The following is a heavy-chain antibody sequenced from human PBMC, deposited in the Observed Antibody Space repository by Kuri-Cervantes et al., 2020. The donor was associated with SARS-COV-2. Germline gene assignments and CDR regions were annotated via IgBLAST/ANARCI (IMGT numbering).Heavy chain of an antibody. V-gene: IGHV1-69*13. Sequence: SVKVSCKTSGGVFSSYAISWVRQGPGQGLEFMGAIIPIFATPTYAQKFQGRVTISADESTSTVYMEVRGLTSDDTAVYYCASRYCSSTSCREYFQHWGQGTLVTVSS. D-gene: IGHD2-2*01. CDR3: ASRYCSSTSCREYFQH. J-gene: IGHJ1*01. CDR2: IIPIFATP. CDR1: GGVFSSYA.